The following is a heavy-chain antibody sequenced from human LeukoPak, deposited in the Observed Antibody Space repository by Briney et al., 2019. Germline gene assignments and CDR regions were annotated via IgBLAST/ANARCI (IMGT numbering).Heavy chain of an antibody. V-gene: IGHV4-39*01. D-gene: IGHD1-26*01. CDR1: GGSISSSSYY. Sequence: SETLSLTCTVPGGSISSSSYYWGWIRQPPGKGLEWIGNIYYRGTTYHNQSLKSRVTMSVDTSKNQFSLKLSSVTAADTAVYYCARRVREDPVFDTWGQGTRVTASS. CDR3: ARRVREDPVFDT. J-gene: IGHJ3*02. CDR2: IYYRGTT.